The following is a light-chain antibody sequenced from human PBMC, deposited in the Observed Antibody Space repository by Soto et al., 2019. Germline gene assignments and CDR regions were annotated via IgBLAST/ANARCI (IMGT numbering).Light chain of an antibody. Sequence: EIVMTQSPATLSVSPGDKATLYCRASQRVASNYLAWYQQKPGQAPRLLIYGASSRATGIPDRFSGSGSGTDFTLTISRLEPEDVAVFYCQQYGGSPWTFGRGTKVDIK. V-gene: IGKV3-20*01. CDR1: QRVASNY. CDR3: QQYGGSPWT. J-gene: IGKJ1*01. CDR2: GAS.